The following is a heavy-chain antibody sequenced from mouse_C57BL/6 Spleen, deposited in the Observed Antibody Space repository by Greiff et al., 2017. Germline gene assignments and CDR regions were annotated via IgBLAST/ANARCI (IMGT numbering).Heavy chain of an antibody. D-gene: IGHD2-1*01. CDR2: IRNKANGYTT. V-gene: IGHV7-3*01. Sequence: EVKLLESGGGLVQPGGSLSLSCAASGFTFTDYYMSWVRQPPGKALEWLGFIRNKANGYTTDDSAYVKGRFTISRDNSQSILYLQMNDLRAEDSATSYCARCVTEYYCDYWGQGTTLTVSS. J-gene: IGHJ2*01. CDR3: ARCVTEYYCDY. CDR1: GFTFTDYY.